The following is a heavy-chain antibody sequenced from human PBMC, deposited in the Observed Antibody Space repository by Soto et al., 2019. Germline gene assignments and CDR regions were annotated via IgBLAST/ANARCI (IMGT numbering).Heavy chain of an antibody. CDR2: IYYSGST. J-gene: IGHJ6*04. CDR3: ARHAVGSTDYYYYGMDV. Sequence: SETLSLTCTVSGGSISSSSYYWGWIRQPPGKGLEWIGSIYYSGSTYYNPSLKSRVTKSVDTSKNQFSLKLSSVTAADTAVYYCARHAVGSTDYYYYGMDVWGKGTTVTVSS. V-gene: IGHV4-39*01. CDR1: GGSISSSSYY. D-gene: IGHD4-4*01.